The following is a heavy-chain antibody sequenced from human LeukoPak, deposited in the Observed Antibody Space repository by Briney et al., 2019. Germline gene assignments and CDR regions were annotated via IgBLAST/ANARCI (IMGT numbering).Heavy chain of an antibody. Sequence: GGSLRLSCAASGFTFSSYAMHWVRQAPGKGLEWVAVISYDGSNKYYADSVKGRFTISRDNSKNTLYLQMNSLRAEDTAVYYCARGPHITGTPRWGQGTLVTVSS. D-gene: IGHD1/OR15-1a*01. V-gene: IGHV3-30*04. CDR2: ISYDGSNK. J-gene: IGHJ4*02. CDR1: GFTFSSYA. CDR3: ARGPHITGTPR.